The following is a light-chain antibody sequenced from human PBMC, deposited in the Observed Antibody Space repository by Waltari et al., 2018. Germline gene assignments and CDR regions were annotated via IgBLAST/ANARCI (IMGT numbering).Light chain of an antibody. V-gene: IGLV3-21*03. CDR3: QVWDSSSDHPV. CDR2: DDS. J-gene: IGLJ3*02. Sequence: SYVLTQPPSVSVAPGKPARITWGGNNIGSKSVHWYQQKPAPAPVLVVYDDSDRPSGIPGRFSGSNSGNTATLTISRVEAGDEADYYCQVWDSSSDHPVFGGGTKLTVL. CDR1: NIGSKS.